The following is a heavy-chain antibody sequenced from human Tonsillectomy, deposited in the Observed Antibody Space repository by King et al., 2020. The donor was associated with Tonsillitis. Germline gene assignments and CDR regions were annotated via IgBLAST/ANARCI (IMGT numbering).Heavy chain of an antibody. V-gene: IGHV3-15*01. CDR3: VKASDSTNYDDGFDI. Sequence: VQLVESGGGLVKPGGSLRLSCGGVGVTFRNAWMTWVRQVAGRGLECVGRTKSRTDGGDIDSAAPVKVRLTSSRDDYRNRVYLQMNSLKTEDTALYYCVKASDSTNYDDGFDIWGQGTMVSVSS. J-gene: IGHJ3*02. CDR1: GVTFRNAW. D-gene: IGHD3-3*01. CDR2: TKSRTDGGDI.